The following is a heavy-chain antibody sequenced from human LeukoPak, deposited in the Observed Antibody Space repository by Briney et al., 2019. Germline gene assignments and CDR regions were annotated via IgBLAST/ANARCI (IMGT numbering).Heavy chain of an antibody. CDR2: ISSSGSTI. CDR1: GFTFSDYY. V-gene: IGHV3-11*04. CDR3: AKDLWLNRGYYFDY. Sequence: PGGSLRLSCAASGFTFSDYYMSWIRQAPGKGLEWVSYISSSGSTIYYADSVKGRFTISRDNAKNSLYLQMNSLRAEDTAVYYCAKDLWLNRGYYFDYWGQGTLVTVSS. J-gene: IGHJ4*02. D-gene: IGHD1-26*01.